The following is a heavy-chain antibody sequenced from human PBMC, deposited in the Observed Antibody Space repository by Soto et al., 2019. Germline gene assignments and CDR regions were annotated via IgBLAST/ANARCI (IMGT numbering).Heavy chain of an antibody. Sequence: EVQLVESGGGLVQPGGSLRLSCVASGFTFGNYWMNWIRQGPGKGLEWVSRISIDGKSTTYANSVKGRFTVSRDNAKNTLYLQMNGLKAGDTAVYYCARGGSGYIFDWGQGNLVTVSS. CDR3: ARGGSGYIFD. D-gene: IGHD5-18*01. CDR1: GFTFGNYW. CDR2: ISIDGKST. V-gene: IGHV3-74*01. J-gene: IGHJ4*02.